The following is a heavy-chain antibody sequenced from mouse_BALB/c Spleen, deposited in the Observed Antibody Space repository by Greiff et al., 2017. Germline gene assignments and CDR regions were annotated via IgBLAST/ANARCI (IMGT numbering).Heavy chain of an antibody. CDR2: ISSGGGST. V-gene: IGHV5-12-1*01. CDR3: ARQKGNLGYYAMDY. Sequence: EVKVVESGGGLVKPGGSLKLSCAASGFAFSSYDMSWVRQTPEKRLEWVAYISSGGGSTYYPDTVKGRFTISRDNAKNTLYLQMSSLKSEDTAMYYCARQKGNLGYYAMDYWGQGTSVTVSS. CDR1: GFAFSSYD. J-gene: IGHJ4*01.